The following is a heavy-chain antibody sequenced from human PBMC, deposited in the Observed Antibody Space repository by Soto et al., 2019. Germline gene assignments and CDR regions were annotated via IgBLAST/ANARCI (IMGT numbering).Heavy chain of an antibody. Sequence: PSETLSLTCTVSGGSISSGGYYWNWIRQHPGKGLEWIGYTYYSGNTYYNPSLKSRVTMSVDTSKNQFSLRLSSVTAADTAVYYCARDPHYTDSSGYYDSSGNFDSWGQGILVDV. CDR1: GGSISSGGYY. CDR3: ARDPHYTDSSGYYDSSGNFDS. J-gene: IGHJ4*02. D-gene: IGHD3-22*01. V-gene: IGHV4-31*03. CDR2: TYYSGNT.